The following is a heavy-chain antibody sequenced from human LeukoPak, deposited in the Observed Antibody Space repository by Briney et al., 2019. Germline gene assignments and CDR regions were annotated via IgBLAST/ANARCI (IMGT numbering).Heavy chain of an antibody. CDR1: GGSFSGYY. V-gene: IGHV4-59*01. J-gene: IGHJ5*02. CDR3: ARVGTYYYDSSGYSWFDP. D-gene: IGHD3-22*01. CDR2: IYYSGST. Sequence: SETLSLTCAVYGGSFSGYYWSWIRQPPGKGLEWIGYIYYSGSTNYNPSLKSRVTISVDTSKNQFSLKLSSVTAADTAVYYCARVGTYYYDSSGYSWFDPWGQGTLATVSS.